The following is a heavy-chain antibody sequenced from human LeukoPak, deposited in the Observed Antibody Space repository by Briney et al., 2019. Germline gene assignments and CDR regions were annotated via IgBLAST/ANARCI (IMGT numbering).Heavy chain of an antibody. CDR3: ARLGGSGSYYYYGMDV. J-gene: IGHJ6*02. CDR2: IYPGDSDT. Sequence: GESLKISCKGSGYSFTSYWVGWVRQMPGKGLEWMGIIYPGDSDTRYSPSFQGQVTISADKSISTAYLQWSSLKASDTAMYYCARLGGSGSYYYYGMDVWGQGTTVTVSS. D-gene: IGHD3-10*01. V-gene: IGHV5-51*01. CDR1: GYSFTSYW.